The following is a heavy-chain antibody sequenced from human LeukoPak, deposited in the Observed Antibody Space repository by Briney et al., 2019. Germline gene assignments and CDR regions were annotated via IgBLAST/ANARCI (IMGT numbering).Heavy chain of an antibody. V-gene: IGHV4-59*08. CDR3: ARRDKYAQMDDY. CDR2: VCSSGGT. J-gene: IGHJ4*02. D-gene: IGHD2-8*01. CDR1: GGSISSYC. Sequence: PSETLSLTCTVSGGSISSYCRSWIRQPPGKGPAWIWHVCSSGGTYYTPSLEGRVTISIDNSKNQFYLKLSSLTAEDTAVYYCARRDKYAQMDDYWGQGTMVTVSS.